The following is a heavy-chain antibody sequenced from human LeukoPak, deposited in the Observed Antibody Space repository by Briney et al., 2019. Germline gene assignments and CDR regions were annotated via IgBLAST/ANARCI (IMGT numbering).Heavy chain of an antibody. Sequence: GGSLRLSCAASGFTVSSNYMNWVRQAPGKGLEWVSVIYSGGSTYYADSVKGRFTISRDNSKNTLYLQMNSLRAEDTAVYYCARVLTYYYDSSGYYLDYWGQGTLVTVSS. V-gene: IGHV3-66*01. J-gene: IGHJ4*02. D-gene: IGHD3-22*01. CDR1: GFTVSSNY. CDR2: IYSGGST. CDR3: ARVLTYYYDSSGYYLDY.